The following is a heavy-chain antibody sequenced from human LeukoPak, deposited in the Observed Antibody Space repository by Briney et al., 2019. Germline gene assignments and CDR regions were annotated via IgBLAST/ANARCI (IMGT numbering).Heavy chain of an antibody. CDR2: IYYSGST. Sequence: PSETLSLTCTVSGGSISTSNYYRGCIRQPPGKGLEWIGNIYYSGSTFYNPALKSRVTISANTPNYQFSLKLTSVTAADTALYYCASGLVARQDFDYWGQGTLVTVSS. V-gene: IGHV4-39*01. D-gene: IGHD6-6*01. CDR1: GGSISTSNYY. J-gene: IGHJ4*02. CDR3: ASGLVARQDFDY.